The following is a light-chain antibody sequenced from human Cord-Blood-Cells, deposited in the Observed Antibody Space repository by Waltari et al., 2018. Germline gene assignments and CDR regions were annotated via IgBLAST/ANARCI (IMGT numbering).Light chain of an antibody. Sequence: SYVLTQPPSVPVAPGKTARITCGGNNLGSKSVHWYQQKPGQAPVLVIYYDSDRPSGIPERFSGSNSGNTATLTISRVEAGDEADYYCQVWDSSSDHRVFGGGTKLTVL. J-gene: IGLJ3*02. CDR1: NLGSKS. CDR2: YDS. CDR3: QVWDSSSDHRV. V-gene: IGLV3-21*04.